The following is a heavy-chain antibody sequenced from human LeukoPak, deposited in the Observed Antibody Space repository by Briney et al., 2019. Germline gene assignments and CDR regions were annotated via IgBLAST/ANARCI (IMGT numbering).Heavy chain of an antibody. CDR3: AKDKGGMVGATHRGAFDI. V-gene: IGHV3-9*01. CDR1: GFTFDDYA. Sequence: GRSLRLSCAASGFTFDDYAMHWVRQAPGKGLEWVSGVSWNSGSIGYADSVKGRFTISRDNAKNSLYLQMNSLRAEDTALYYCAKDKGGMVGATHRGAFDIWGQGTMVTVSS. CDR2: VSWNSGSI. J-gene: IGHJ3*02. D-gene: IGHD1-26*01.